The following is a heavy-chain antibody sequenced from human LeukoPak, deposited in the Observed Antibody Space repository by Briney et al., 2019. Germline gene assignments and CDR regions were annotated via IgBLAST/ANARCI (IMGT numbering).Heavy chain of an antibody. V-gene: IGHV3-48*04. CDR3: AREGLYSSSWCDY. J-gene: IGHJ4*02. Sequence: GGSLRLSCAASGFTFSSYGMHWVRQAPGKGLEWVSYISSSSSTIYYADSVKGRFTISRDNAKNSLYLQMNSLRAEDTAVYYCAREGLYSSSWCDYWGQGTLVTVSS. CDR2: ISSSSSTI. CDR1: GFTFSSYG. D-gene: IGHD6-13*01.